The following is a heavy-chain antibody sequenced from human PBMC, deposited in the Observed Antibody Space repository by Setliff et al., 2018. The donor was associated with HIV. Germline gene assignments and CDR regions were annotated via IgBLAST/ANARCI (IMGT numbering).Heavy chain of an antibody. CDR2: INHSGSS. V-gene: IGHV4-34*01. CDR3: ARERARMSLDY. CDR1: GGSFSDYY. D-gene: IGHD6-6*01. J-gene: IGHJ4*02. Sequence: SETLSLTCAVYGGSFSDYYWTWIRQPPGKGLEWIGEINHSGSSNYNSSLKSRVTISVDTSKNQLSLKLTSVTAADAAVYYCARERARMSLDYWGQGTLVTVS.